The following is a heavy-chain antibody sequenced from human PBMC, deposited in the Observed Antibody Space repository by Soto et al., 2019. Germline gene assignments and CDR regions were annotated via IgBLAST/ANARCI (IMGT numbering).Heavy chain of an antibody. CDR2: IIPFFDTA. CDR1: GGTFSSYA. CDR3: ASGLYYDSTGYYPAEYPQH. V-gene: IGHV1-69*13. D-gene: IGHD3-22*01. Sequence: ASVKVSCKASGGTFSSYAISWVRQAPGQGLEWMGGIIPFFDTANYAQKFQGRVTISADESTSTVYMELNSLRSEDTAVYYCASGLYYDSTGYYPAEYPQHWGQGTLVTVSS. J-gene: IGHJ1*01.